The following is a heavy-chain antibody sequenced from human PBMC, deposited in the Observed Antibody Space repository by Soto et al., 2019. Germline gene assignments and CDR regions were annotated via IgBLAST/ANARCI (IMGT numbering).Heavy chain of an antibody. D-gene: IGHD3-22*01. Sequence: QVQLIQSEAEVKKPGSSVRVSCTASGGIFGSHGFSWVRQAPGQRLEWVGGFIPIFRTLTYTEEFQARVRMPADESTNTVYLDLSSLTSEDTAVYYCVRDRRIYYSDPHDEFVASDYEVWGQGTMVSVSS. J-gene: IGHJ3*01. CDR2: FIPIFRTL. V-gene: IGHV1-69*01. CDR3: VRDRRIYYSDPHDEFVASDYEV. CDR1: GGIFGSHG.